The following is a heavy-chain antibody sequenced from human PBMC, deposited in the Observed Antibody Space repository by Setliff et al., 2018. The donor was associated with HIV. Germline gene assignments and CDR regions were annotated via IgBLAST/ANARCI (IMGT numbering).Heavy chain of an antibody. CDR3: AKDFATVVGAMEYYFDY. CDR1: GFTFTNYA. Sequence: HPGGSLRLSCAASGFTFTNYAMHWVRQAPGKGLEWVAVLSYDGNHYYYADSVKGRFSISRDNSKNTLFLQMNNLRPEDTAVYYCAKDFATVVGAMEYYFDYWGQGTLVTVSS. J-gene: IGHJ4*02. V-gene: IGHV3-30*14. CDR2: LSYDGNHY. D-gene: IGHD1-26*01.